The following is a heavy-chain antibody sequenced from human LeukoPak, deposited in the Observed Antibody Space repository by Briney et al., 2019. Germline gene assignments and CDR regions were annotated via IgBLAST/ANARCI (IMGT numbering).Heavy chain of an antibody. V-gene: IGHV3-30*02. J-gene: IGHJ5*02. CDR1: GFTFSSYG. CDR2: IRYDGSNK. Sequence: PGGSLRLSCAASGFTFSSYGMHWVRQAPGKGLEWVAFIRYDGSNKYYADSVKGRFTISRDNSKNTLYLQMNSLRAEDTAVYYCAKGGGWYWDHNWFDPWGQGTLVTVSS. D-gene: IGHD6-19*01. CDR3: AKGGGWYWDHNWFDP.